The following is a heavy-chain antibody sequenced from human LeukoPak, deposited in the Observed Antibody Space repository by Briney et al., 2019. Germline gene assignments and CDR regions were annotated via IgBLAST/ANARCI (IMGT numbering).Heavy chain of an antibody. CDR3: ANENGGPDY. CDR1: GLSFSTYS. V-gene: IGHV3-30*02. D-gene: IGHD3-10*01. Sequence: GGSLRLSCAASGLSFSTYSMNWVRQAPGKGLEWVAFIRYDGSNKYYADSVKGRFIISRDNSKNTLYLQMSSVRAEDTAVYYCANENGGPDYWGQGTLVTVSS. CDR2: IRYDGSNK. J-gene: IGHJ4*02.